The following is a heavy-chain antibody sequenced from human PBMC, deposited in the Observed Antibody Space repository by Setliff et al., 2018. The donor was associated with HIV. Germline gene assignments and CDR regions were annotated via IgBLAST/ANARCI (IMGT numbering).Heavy chain of an antibody. D-gene: IGHD5-12*01. Sequence: GASVKVSCKASGYTFSDYDVAWVRQAPGQGLEWMGWISGYSGHTSYAQKIQGRVTMTTDTSTSTAYMELRSLRSDDTAVYYCARETIVATFQSHPAGAFDIWGQGTMVTVSS. V-gene: IGHV1-18*01. CDR3: ARETIVATFQSHPAGAFDI. CDR2: ISGYSGHT. CDR1: GYTFSDYD. J-gene: IGHJ3*02.